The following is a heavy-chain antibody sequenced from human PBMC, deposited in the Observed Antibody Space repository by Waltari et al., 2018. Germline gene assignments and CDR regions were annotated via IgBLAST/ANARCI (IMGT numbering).Heavy chain of an antibody. Sequence: DVQLVESGVGLVQPGGSMRLSCGASGFSFSTDWMDWARQAPGEGLVCLSRINPDGTTIMYADSVKGRFTTSRDNAKNTLYLQMDSLRADDTAVYYCARSGFMDVWGQGTTVIVSS. V-gene: IGHV3-74*03. D-gene: IGHD3-10*01. CDR3: ARSGFMDV. CDR2: INPDGTTI. J-gene: IGHJ6*02. CDR1: GFSFSTDW.